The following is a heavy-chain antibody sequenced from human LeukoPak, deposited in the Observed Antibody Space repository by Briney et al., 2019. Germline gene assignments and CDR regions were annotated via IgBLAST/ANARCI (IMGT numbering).Heavy chain of an antibody. Sequence: GGSLRLSCAASGFTFSDYSMNWVRQAPGMGLEWVSSISSTGTYTHYANSVKGRFTISRDNARNSLYLQMNTLRVDDTAVYYCARDLGGLPVGVLSWFDPWGQGTLVTVSS. CDR3: ARDLGGLPVGVLSWFDP. CDR2: ISSTGTYT. CDR1: GFTFSDYS. D-gene: IGHD2-2*01. J-gene: IGHJ5*02. V-gene: IGHV3-21*01.